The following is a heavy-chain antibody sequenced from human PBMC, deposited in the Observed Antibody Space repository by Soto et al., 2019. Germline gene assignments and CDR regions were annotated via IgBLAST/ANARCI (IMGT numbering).Heavy chain of an antibody. D-gene: IGHD3-16*01. CDR3: ARDAPLNIPGDTSFDY. CDR2: ISAYNGNT. CDR1: CYTFTSYG. V-gene: IGHV1-18*01. J-gene: IGHJ4*02. Sequence: QVQLVQSGAEVKKPGASVKVSCKASCYTFTSYGISWVRQAPGQGLEWMGWISAYNGNTNYAQKLQGRVTMTTDTSTSTAYMELRSLRSDDTAVYYCARDAPLNIPGDTSFDYWGQGTLVTVSS.